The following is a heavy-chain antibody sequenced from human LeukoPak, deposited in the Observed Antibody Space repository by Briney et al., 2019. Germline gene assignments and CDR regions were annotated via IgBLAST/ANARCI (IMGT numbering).Heavy chain of an antibody. CDR2: INHSGST. Sequence: SETLSLTCGVYGGSFSGYYWSWIRQPPGKGLEWIGEINHSGSTNYNPSLKSRVTISVDTSKNQFSLKLSSVTAADTAVYYCARAGPVPPYYFGYWGQGTLVTVSS. J-gene: IGHJ4*02. D-gene: IGHD7-27*01. CDR1: GGSFSGYY. CDR3: ARAGPVPPYYFGY. V-gene: IGHV4-34*01.